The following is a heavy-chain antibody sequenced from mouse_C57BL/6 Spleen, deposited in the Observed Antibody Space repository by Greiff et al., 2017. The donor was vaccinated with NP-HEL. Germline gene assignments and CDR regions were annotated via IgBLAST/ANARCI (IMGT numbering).Heavy chain of an antibody. J-gene: IGHJ1*03. D-gene: IGHD1-1*01. CDR2: FHPYNDDT. V-gene: IGHV1-47*01. CDR3: ARRYYYGSSYWYFDV. CDR1: GYTFTTYP. Sequence: VQLQQSGAELVKPGASVKMSCKASGYTFTTYPIEWMKQNHGKSLEWIGNFHPYNDDTKYNEKFKGKATLTVEKSSSTVYLELSRLTSDDSAVYYCARRYYYGSSYWYFDVWGTGTTVTVSS.